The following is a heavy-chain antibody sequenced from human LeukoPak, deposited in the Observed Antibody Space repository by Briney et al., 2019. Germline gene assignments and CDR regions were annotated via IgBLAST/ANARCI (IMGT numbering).Heavy chain of an antibody. J-gene: IGHJ4*02. CDR3: AKSGYNRFDY. D-gene: IGHD5-24*01. CDR2: ISGSGSGGST. V-gene: IGHV3-23*01. CDR1: GFTFSRYS. Sequence: PGGSLRLSCAASGFTFSRYSMNWVGQAPGKGLEWVSSISGSGSGGSTYYADSVKGRFTISRDNSKNTLYLQMNSLRAEDTAVYYCAKSGYNRFDYWGQGTLVTVSS.